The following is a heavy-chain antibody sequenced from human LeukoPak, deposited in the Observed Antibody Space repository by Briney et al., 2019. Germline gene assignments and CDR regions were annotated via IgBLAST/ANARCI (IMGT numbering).Heavy chain of an antibody. D-gene: IGHD3-16*01. V-gene: IGHV1-69*04. CDR2: IIPILGIA. CDR1: GGTFSSYT. J-gene: IGHJ4*02. Sequence: SVKVSCKASGGTFSSYTISWVRQAPGQGLEWMGRIIPILGIANYAQKFHVRVTITAPKSTSTANMELSSLRSEDTAVYYCARDPSRLIYDYVWGGGFDYWGQGTLVTVSS. CDR3: ARDPSRLIYDYVWGGGFDY.